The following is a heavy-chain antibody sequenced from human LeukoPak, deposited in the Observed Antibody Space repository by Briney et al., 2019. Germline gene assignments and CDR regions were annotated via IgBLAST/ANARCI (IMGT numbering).Heavy chain of an antibody. CDR2: ISDDSSTI. D-gene: IGHD2-8*02. Sequence: PGGSLRLSCAASGFSFSTHSMNWVRQAPGKGLEWVAYISDDSSTIYYADSVKGRFTISRDSAKNSLYLQMNSLRDEDTAVYYCASGLTGGGAYWGQGTLVTVS. CDR3: ASGLTGGGAY. V-gene: IGHV3-48*02. J-gene: IGHJ4*02. CDR1: GFSFSTHS.